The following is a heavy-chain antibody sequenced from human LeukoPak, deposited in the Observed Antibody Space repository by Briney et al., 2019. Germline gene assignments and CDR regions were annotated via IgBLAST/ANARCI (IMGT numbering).Heavy chain of an antibody. CDR3: ASSHSSSWYSGLDY. CDR2: IIPIFGTA. Sequence: ASVKVSCKASRGTFSSYAISWVRQAPGQGLEWMGRIIPIFGTANYAQKFQGRVTITTDESTSTAYMELSSLRSEDTAVYYCASSHSSSWYSGLDYWGQGTLVTVSS. D-gene: IGHD6-13*01. CDR1: RGTFSSYA. V-gene: IGHV1-69*05. J-gene: IGHJ4*02.